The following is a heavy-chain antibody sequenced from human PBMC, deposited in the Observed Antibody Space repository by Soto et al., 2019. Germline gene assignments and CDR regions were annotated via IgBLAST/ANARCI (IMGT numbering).Heavy chain of an antibody. CDR1: GGSITSSHYY. CDR2: IYYSGTT. D-gene: IGHD7-27*01. J-gene: IGHJ4*02. CDR3: ARHGPTWVAQVLYFDY. Sequence: QLQLQESGPRLVKPSETLSLTCTVSGGSITSSHYYWGWIRQPPGKGLEWIGTIYYSGTTSYHPSLTSRVTIPADTSKNQFSMRLSSVTAADTAVYYCARHGPTWVAQVLYFDYWGQGALVTVSS. V-gene: IGHV4-39*01.